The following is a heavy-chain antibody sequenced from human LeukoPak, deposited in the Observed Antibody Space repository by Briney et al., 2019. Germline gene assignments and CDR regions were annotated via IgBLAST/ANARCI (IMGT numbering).Heavy chain of an antibody. CDR3: AQRRYCSGGSCYSSRWFDP. V-gene: IGHV1-24*01. CDR1: GYTLTELS. CDR2: FDPEDGET. D-gene: IGHD2-15*01. Sequence: GASVKVSCKVSGYTLTELSMHWVRQAPGKGLEWTGGFDPEDGETIYAQKFQGRVTMTEDTSTDTAYMELSSLRSEDTAVYYCAQRRYCSGGSCYSSRWFDPWGQGTLVTVSS. J-gene: IGHJ5*02.